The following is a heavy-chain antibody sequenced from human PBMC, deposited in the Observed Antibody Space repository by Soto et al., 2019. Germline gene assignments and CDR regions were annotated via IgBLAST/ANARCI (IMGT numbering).Heavy chain of an antibody. D-gene: IGHD2-2*01. CDR1: GGTFSSYT. J-gene: IGHJ3*02. CDR2: IIPIFGTA. CDR3: ARDPPASDAFDI. V-gene: IGHV1-69*13. Sequence: SVKVSCKASGGTFSSYTISWVRQAPGQGLEWMGRIIPIFGTANYAQKFQGRVTITADESTSTAYMELSSLRSEDTAVYYCARDPPASDAFDIWGQGTMVTVSS.